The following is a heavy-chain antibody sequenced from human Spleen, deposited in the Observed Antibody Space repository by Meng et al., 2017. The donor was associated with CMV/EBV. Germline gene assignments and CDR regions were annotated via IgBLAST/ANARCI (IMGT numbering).Heavy chain of an antibody. CDR2: IYYSGST. CDR3: AREGDGYNGGGMDV. CDR1: GGSISSYY. J-gene: IGHJ6*02. D-gene: IGHD5-24*01. V-gene: IGHV4-59*01. Sequence: GSLRLSCTVSGGSISSYYWSWIRQPPGKGLEWSGYIYYSGSTNYNPSLKSRVTISVDTSKNQFSLKLSSVTAADTAVYYCAREGDGYNGGGMDVWGQGTTVTVSS.